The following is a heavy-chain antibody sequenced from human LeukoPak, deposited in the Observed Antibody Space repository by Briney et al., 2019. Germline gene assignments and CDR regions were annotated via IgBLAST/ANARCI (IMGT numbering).Heavy chain of an antibody. CDR3: ARSTYKDAFDI. V-gene: IGHV4-59*08. J-gene: IGHJ3*02. Sequence: SETLSLTCTVSGGSISRYYWSWIRQPPGKGLEWIGYIYYSGSTNYNPSLKSRVTISVHTSKNQFSLKLNSVTAADTAVYYCARSTYKDAFDIWGQGTMVTVSS. CDR2: IYYSGST. CDR1: GGSISRYY. D-gene: IGHD2/OR15-2a*01.